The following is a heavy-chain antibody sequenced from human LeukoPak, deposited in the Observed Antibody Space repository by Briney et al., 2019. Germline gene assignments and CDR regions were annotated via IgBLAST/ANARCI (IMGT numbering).Heavy chain of an antibody. D-gene: IGHD6-19*01. J-gene: IGHJ5*02. CDR1: GXSISSSSDY. CDR2: IYYSGST. V-gene: IGHV4-39*01. Sequence: SETLALTCTVSGXSISSSSDYWGWIRQPPRKGQELIGSIYYSGSTYYNPSLKSRVTISVDTSKNQFPLKLSSVTAADTAVYYCAGSMAGTMAFDPWGQGTLVTVSS. CDR3: AGSMAGTMAFDP.